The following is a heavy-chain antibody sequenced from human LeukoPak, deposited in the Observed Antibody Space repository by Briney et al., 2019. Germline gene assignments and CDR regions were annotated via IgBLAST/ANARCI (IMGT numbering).Heavy chain of an antibody. CDR1: GFTVSDNH. Sequence: GGPLRLSCVASGFTVSDNHMSWVRQAPGKGLEWVSVIWPSETTQYADSVKGRFTISRDVSKNTLYLQMNRLRDEDTALYFCARRIVLSGFDIWGQGTMVTVSA. V-gene: IGHV3-66*01. CDR3: ARRIVLSGFDI. CDR2: IWPSETT. J-gene: IGHJ3*02. D-gene: IGHD2-8*02.